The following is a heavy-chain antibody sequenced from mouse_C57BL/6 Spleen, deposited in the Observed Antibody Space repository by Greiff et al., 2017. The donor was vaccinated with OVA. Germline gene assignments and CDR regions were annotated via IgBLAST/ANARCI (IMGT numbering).Heavy chain of an antibody. CDR2: LDPENGDT. CDR1: GFNIKDDY. D-gene: IGHD2-1*01. CDR3: TTRGNYWYFDV. V-gene: IGHV14-4*01. Sequence: VQLQQSGAELVRPGASVKLSCTASGFNIKDDYMHWVKQRPEQGLEWIGWLDPENGDTEYASKFQGKATITADTSSNTAYLQLSSLTSEDTAVYYCTTRGNYWYFDVWGTGTTVTVSS. J-gene: IGHJ1*03.